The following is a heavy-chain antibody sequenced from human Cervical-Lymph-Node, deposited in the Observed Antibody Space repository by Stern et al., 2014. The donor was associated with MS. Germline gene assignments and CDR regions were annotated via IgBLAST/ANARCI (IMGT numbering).Heavy chain of an antibody. J-gene: IGHJ4*02. D-gene: IGHD5-12*01. CDR3: AKYRGTFYFDN. V-gene: IGHV1-69*06. Sequence: VQLVESGAEVKRPGSSVRVACKASGGSFSSYSISWIRQAPGQGLEWMGGIILIFGTVNYAQKFQGRVTMSADKSTRTAYLDLTSLRSDDTAMYYCAKYRGTFYFDNWGQGTLVTVSS. CDR1: GGSFSSYS. CDR2: IILIFGTV.